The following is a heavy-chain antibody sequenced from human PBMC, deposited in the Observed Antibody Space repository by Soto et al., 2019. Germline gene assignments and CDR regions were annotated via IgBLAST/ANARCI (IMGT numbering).Heavy chain of an antibody. J-gene: IGHJ5*02. V-gene: IGHV4-34*01. Sequence: SETPSLTCAVYGGSFSGYYWSWIRQPPGKGLEWIGEINHSGSTNYNPSLKSRVTISVDTSKNQFSLKLSSVTAADTAVYYCATCGSSGYYGSGSYSWFDPWGQGTLVTVSS. CDR1: GGSFSGYY. CDR3: ATCGSSGYYGSGSYSWFDP. CDR2: INHSGST. D-gene: IGHD3-10*01.